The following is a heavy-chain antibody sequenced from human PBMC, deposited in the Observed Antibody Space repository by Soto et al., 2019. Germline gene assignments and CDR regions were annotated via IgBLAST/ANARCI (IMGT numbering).Heavy chain of an antibody. V-gene: IGHV3-48*01. CDR3: ARDTVAGYYYFDY. Sequence: EVQLVESGGGLVQPGGSLRLSCAASGFTFSSYSMNWVRQAPGKGLEWVSYISSSSSTIYYEDSVKGRFTISRDNAKNSLYLQMNSLGAEDTAVYYCARDTVAGYYYFDYWGQGTLVTVSS. D-gene: IGHD6-19*01. CDR1: GFTFSSYS. CDR2: ISSSSSTI. J-gene: IGHJ4*02.